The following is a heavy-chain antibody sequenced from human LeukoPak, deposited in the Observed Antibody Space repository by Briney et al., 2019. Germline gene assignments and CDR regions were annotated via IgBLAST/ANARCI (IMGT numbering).Heavy chain of an antibody. D-gene: IGHD3-10*01. J-gene: IGHJ4*02. CDR1: EFTFSDHW. CDR2: IKKDGSEK. V-gene: IGHV3-7*01. Sequence: PGGSLRLSCAASEFTFSDHWMTWVRQAPGKGLEWVADIKKDGSEKNEGDSVRGRFTISRDNAKNSLYLHMNSLRAEDTAVYYCAREDYHYASGHWAQGTLVTVSS. CDR3: AREDYHYASGH.